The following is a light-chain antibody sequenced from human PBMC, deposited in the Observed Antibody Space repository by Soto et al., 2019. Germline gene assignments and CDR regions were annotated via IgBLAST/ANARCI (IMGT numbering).Light chain of an antibody. CDR3: QKYNTAPLT. CDR1: QSFSTY. V-gene: IGKV1-27*01. Sequence: DFQMPQSTSSLSASLGDRFTITCLASQSFSTYLAWYQQKPGKVPKLLISGISTLQSGVPSRFSGSGYGTEFTLTISNLQPEDVATYYCQKYNTAPLTFGGGTKV. J-gene: IGKJ4*01. CDR2: GIS.